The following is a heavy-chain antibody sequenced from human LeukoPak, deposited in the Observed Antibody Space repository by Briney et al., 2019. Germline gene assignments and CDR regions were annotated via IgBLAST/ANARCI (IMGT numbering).Heavy chain of an antibody. CDR2: IYPGDSDT. J-gene: IGHJ6*02. Sequence: GESLKISCKGSGYSFTSYRIGWVRQMPGKGLECMGIIYPGDSDTRYSPSFQGQVTISADKSISTAYLQWSSLKASDTAMYYCARLLKDSLSYYYYGMDVWGQRTTVTVSS. CDR3: ARLLKDSLSYYYYGMDV. D-gene: IGHD2-21*01. V-gene: IGHV5-51*01. CDR1: GYSFTSYR.